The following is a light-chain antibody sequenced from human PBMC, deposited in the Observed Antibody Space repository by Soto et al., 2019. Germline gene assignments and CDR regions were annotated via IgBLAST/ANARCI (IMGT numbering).Light chain of an antibody. CDR2: DAS. J-gene: IGKJ1*01. V-gene: IGKV1-5*01. CDR3: QQYNSYSPT. Sequence: DIQMTQSPLTLSASVGDRVTITCRASENINKRLAWHQQKPGKAPKLLIYDASSLESGVPSRFSSSGSGTEFTLTISSLQPDDFATYYCQQYNSYSPTFGQGTKVDIK. CDR1: ENINKR.